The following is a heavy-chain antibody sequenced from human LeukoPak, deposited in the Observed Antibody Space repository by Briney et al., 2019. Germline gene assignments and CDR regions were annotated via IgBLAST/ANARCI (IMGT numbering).Heavy chain of an antibody. J-gene: IGHJ4*02. CDR3: AKVSSSWYLNYFDY. V-gene: IGHV3-23*01. CDR1: GFTFSSYA. Sequence: SGGSLRLSCAAAGFTFSSYAMSWVRQAPGKGLEWVSGISGSGGSTYYADSVKGRFTISRDNSKNTLYLQMNSLRAEDTAVYYCAKVSSSWYLNYFDYWGQGTLVTVSS. CDR2: ISGSGGST. D-gene: IGHD6-13*01.